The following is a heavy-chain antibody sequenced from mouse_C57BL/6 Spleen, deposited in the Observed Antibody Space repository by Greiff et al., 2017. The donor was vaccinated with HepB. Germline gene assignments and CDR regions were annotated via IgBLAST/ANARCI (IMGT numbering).Heavy chain of an antibody. CDR3: ARAYYSNFYWYFDV. J-gene: IGHJ1*03. Sequence: VKLVESGPGLVAPSQSLSITCTVSGFSLTSYAISWVRQPPGKGLEWLGVIWTGGGTNYNSALKSRLSISKDNSKSQVFLKMNSLQTDDTARYYCARAYYSNFYWYFDVWGTGTTVTVSS. V-gene: IGHV2-9-1*01. CDR1: GFSLTSYA. D-gene: IGHD2-5*01. CDR2: IWTGGGT.